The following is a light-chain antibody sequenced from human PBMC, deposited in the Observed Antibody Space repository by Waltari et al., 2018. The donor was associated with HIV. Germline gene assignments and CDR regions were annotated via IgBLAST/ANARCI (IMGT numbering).Light chain of an antibody. V-gene: IGKV1-9*01. J-gene: IGKJ1*01. Sequence: DIQLTQSPSFLSASVGDRVTITCRASQGISSYLAWYQQKLGKAPKLLIYAASTLQSGVPSRFSGSGSGTEFTLTISSLQPEDFATYYCQQLNSYRTFGQGTKVEIK. CDR1: QGISSY. CDR3: QQLNSYRT. CDR2: AAS.